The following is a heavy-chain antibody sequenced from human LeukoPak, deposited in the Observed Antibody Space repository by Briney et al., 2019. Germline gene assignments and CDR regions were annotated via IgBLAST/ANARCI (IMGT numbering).Heavy chain of an antibody. CDR3: ARRSPGTPSLFYYYMDV. D-gene: IGHD1-26*01. CDR1: GFTFSNHD. Sequence: PGGSLRLSCAASGFTFSNHDMSWVRQAPGKGLEWVSGISSSGSSTFFADHVKGRFTISRDNAKNSLYLQMTTLQAEDTAVYYCARRSPGTPSLFYYYMDVWGKGTTVTVSS. J-gene: IGHJ6*03. CDR2: ISSSGSST. V-gene: IGHV3-23*01.